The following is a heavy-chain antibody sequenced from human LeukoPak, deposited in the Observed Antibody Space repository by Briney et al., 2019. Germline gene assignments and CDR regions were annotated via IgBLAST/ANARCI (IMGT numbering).Heavy chain of an antibody. CDR3: ARESYGDYYMCL. V-gene: IGHV3-7*01. CDR1: GFTSSVDW. CDR2: IKQDRSQK. D-gene: IGHD4-17*01. J-gene: IGHJ6*03. Sequence: VGSLRLSCAASGFTSSVDWMSWVRQAPGKGRGWVGNIKQDRSQKYYVDSVRRRFPIPGHNDADSLDLQRNSRIAEDEALYYCARESYGDYYMCLRGKGTTV.